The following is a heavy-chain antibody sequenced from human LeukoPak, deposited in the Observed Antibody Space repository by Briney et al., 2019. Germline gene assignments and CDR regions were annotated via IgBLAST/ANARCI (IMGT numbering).Heavy chain of an antibody. J-gene: IGHJ4*02. CDR2: IYPSGST. Sequence: PSETLSLTCTVSGGSISSYYGSWIRQPAGKGLEWIGHIYPSGSTNYNPSVKSRVTMSVDTSKNQFSLKLSSVTAADTAVYYCARNYCSGGSCYSGIDYWGQGNLVTVSS. CDR1: GGSISSYY. V-gene: IGHV4-4*07. CDR3: ARNYCSGGSCYSGIDY. D-gene: IGHD2-15*01.